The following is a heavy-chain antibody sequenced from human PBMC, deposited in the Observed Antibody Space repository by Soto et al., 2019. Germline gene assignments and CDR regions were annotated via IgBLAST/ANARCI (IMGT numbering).Heavy chain of an antibody. CDR1: GFTFSSYS. V-gene: IGHV3-48*02. D-gene: IGHD3-9*01. CDR2: ISSSSSTI. J-gene: IGHJ6*02. CDR3: AREGPYYDILTGYPDYYGMDV. Sequence: GGSLRLSCAASGFTFSSYSMNWVRQAPGKGLEWVPYISSSSSTIYYADSVKGRFTISRDNAKNSLYLQMNSLRDEDTAVYYCAREGPYYDILTGYPDYYGMDVWGQGTTVTVSS.